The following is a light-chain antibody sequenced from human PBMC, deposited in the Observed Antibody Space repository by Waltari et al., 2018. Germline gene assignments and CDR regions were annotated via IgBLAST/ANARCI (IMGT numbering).Light chain of an antibody. J-gene: IGLJ2*01. CDR1: RSDVGGHNS. Sequence: QSALTQPPSASGSPGQSVTISCTGTRSDVGGHNSVSWYQQHPGKAPKLMIYEVSKRPSGVPDRFSGSKSGNTASLTVFGLQAEDEADYDCSSYGGKNNMLFGGGTKLTVL. CDR3: SSYGGKNNML. V-gene: IGLV2-8*01. CDR2: EVS.